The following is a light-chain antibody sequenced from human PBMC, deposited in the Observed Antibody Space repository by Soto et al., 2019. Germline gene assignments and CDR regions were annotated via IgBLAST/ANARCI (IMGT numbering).Light chain of an antibody. CDR2: DVS. CDR3: NSYTRTTTLV. CDR1: SNDVGGYNS. J-gene: IGLJ1*01. V-gene: IGLV2-14*03. Sequence: QSALTQPASISGSPGQSIAISCTGTSNDVGGYNSVSWYQHHPGKAPKLMIYDVSYRPSGVSDRFSGSKSGNTASLTISGLQPEDEADYYCNSYTRTTTLVFGTGTKVTVL.